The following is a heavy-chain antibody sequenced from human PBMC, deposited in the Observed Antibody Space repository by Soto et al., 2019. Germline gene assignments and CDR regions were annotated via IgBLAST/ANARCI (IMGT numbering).Heavy chain of an antibody. CDR2: IWYDGSNK. J-gene: IGHJ4*02. CDR3: ARVKGGFDLSYFDY. CDR1: GFIFSSYG. Sequence: GGSLRLSCAASGFIFSSYGMHWVRQAPGKGLEWVAVIWYDGSNKYYADSVKGRFTISRDNSKNTLYLQMNSLRAEDTAVYYCARVKGGFDLSYFDYWGQGTLVTVSS. D-gene: IGHD5-12*01. V-gene: IGHV3-33*01.